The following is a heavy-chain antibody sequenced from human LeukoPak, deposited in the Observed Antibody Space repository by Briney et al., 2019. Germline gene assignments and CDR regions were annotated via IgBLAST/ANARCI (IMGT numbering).Heavy chain of an antibody. J-gene: IGHJ4*02. V-gene: IGHV3-21*04. CDR2: ISSSSGYI. CDR1: GFTFSSYS. Sequence: GGSLRLSCAASGFTFSSYSMNWVRQAPGKGLEWVSSISSSSGYIYYADSVKGRFTISRDNAKNSLYLQMNSLRAEDTAVYYCAKSHPYDILTRDYFPYYFDYWGQGTLVTVSS. D-gene: IGHD3-9*01. CDR3: AKSHPYDILTRDYFPYYFDY.